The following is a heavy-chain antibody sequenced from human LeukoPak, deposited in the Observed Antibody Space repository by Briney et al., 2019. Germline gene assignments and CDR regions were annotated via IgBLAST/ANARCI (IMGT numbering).Heavy chain of an antibody. CDR2: INHSGST. J-gene: IGHJ4*02. D-gene: IGHD6-19*01. Sequence: SETLSLTCAVYGGSFSGYYWSWIRQPPGKGLEWIGEINHSGSTNYNPSLKSRVTISVDTSKNQFSLKLSSVTAADTAVYYCARRAISGWIDYWGQGTLVTVSS. CDR1: GGSFSGYY. V-gene: IGHV4-34*01. CDR3: ARRAISGWIDY.